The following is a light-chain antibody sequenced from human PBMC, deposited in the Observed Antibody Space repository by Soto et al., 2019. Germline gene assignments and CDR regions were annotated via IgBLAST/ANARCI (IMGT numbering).Light chain of an antibody. J-gene: IGKJ1*01. Sequence: EIVLTQSPGTLSLSPGERATLSCRASQSVSSNFLAWYQQKPGQAPRLLIYGASSWATGIPDRFSGSGSGTDFTLTISRLEPEDFAVYYCHQYGTSPWTFGQGTKVEIK. CDR3: HQYGTSPWT. CDR2: GAS. CDR1: QSVSSNF. V-gene: IGKV3-20*01.